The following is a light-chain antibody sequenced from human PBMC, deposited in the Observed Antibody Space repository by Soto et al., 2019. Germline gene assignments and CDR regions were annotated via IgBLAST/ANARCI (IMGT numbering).Light chain of an antibody. CDR3: QQHSNWAPT. V-gene: IGKV3-15*01. Sequence: AMERAAVGLCVAPGDRPILKSPTRKIMNITLAWYQHKPGQAPRLLIYGASTRATGIPARFSGSGSGTDFTLTISSLEPEDFAVYYCQQHSNWAPTFGQGTRLEIK. CDR1: KIMNIT. CDR2: GAS. J-gene: IGKJ5*01.